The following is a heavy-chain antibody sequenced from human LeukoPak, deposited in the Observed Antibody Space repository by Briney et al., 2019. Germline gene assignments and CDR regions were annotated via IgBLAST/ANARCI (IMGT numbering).Heavy chain of an antibody. Sequence: GASVKVSCKASGHTFTSYYIHWVRQAPGQGLEWMGIMNPSGGSTSYAQKFQGRVTMTRDMSTSTVYMELSSLRSEDTAVYYCARTATGTDVFDYWGQGTLVTVSS. CDR3: ARTATGTDVFDY. J-gene: IGHJ4*02. D-gene: IGHD1-1*01. CDR2: MNPSGGST. CDR1: GHTFTSYY. V-gene: IGHV1-46*01.